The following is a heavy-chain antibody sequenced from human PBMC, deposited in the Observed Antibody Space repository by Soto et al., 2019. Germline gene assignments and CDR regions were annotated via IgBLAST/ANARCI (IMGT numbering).Heavy chain of an antibody. CDR3: AKAAMVRGANPTYYYYYMDV. CDR2: ISYDGSNK. J-gene: IGHJ6*03. CDR1: GFTFSSYG. Sequence: GGSLRLSCAASGFTFSSYGMHWVRQAPGKGLEWVAVISYDGSNKYYADSVKGRFTISRDNSKNTLYLQMNSLRAEDTAVYYCAKAAMVRGANPTYYYYYMDVWGKGTTVTVSS. D-gene: IGHD3-10*01. V-gene: IGHV3-30*18.